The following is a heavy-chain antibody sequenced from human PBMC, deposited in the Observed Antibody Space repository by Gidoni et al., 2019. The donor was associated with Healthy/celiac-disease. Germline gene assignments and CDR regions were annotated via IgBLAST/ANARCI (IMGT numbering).Heavy chain of an antibody. CDR2: ISWNSGSI. Sequence: EVQLVESGGGLVQPGRSLRLSCAASGFTFDDYAMHWVRQAPGKGLEWVSGISWNSGSIGYADSVKGRFTISRDNAKNSLYLQMNSLRAEDTALYYCAKDKFPGQNHYYYYYGMDVWGQGTTVTVSS. CDR1: GFTFDDYA. J-gene: IGHJ6*02. CDR3: AKDKFPGQNHYYYYYGMDV. V-gene: IGHV3-9*01.